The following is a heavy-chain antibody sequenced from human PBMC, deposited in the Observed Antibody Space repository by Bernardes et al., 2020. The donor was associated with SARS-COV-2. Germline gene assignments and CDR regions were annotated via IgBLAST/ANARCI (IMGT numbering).Heavy chain of an antibody. CDR1: GYSFTRYW. CDR3: ARHSGSALYYGSASLGY. V-gene: IGHV5-10-1*01. Sequence: GEYLKISCNGSGYSFTRYWISWVRPMPGKGLEWLGRIDPSDSYTNYSPSFQGHVTISADKSISTAYLQWSSLKASDTAMYYCARHSGSALYYGSASLGYWGQGTLVTVSS. J-gene: IGHJ4*02. CDR2: IDPSDSYT. D-gene: IGHD3-10*01.